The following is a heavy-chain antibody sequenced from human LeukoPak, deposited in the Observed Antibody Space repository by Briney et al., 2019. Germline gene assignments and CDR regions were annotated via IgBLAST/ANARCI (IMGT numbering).Heavy chain of an antibody. CDR2: INPNSGGT. V-gene: IGHV1-2*02. CDR1: GYTFTGYY. D-gene: IGHD3-10*01. Sequence: ASVKVSCKASGYTFTGYYMHWVRQAPAQGLEWMGWINPNSGGTNYAQKFQGRVTMTRDTSISTAYMELSRLRADDTAVYYCAREEGGYYPYFDPWGQGTLVTVSS. J-gene: IGHJ5*01. CDR3: AREEGGYYPYFDP.